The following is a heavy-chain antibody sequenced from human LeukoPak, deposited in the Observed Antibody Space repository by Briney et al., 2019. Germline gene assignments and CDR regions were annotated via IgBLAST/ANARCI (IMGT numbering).Heavy chain of an antibody. Sequence: SETLSLTCTVSGGSISSSSYFWGWIRQPPGKGLEWIGSISFTGSNYCNPSLKSRVTISVDTSKNQFSLKLSSVTAADAAVYYCASPYDPYYFDCWGQGTLVTVSS. V-gene: IGHV4-39*01. CDR1: GGSISSSSYF. CDR3: ASPYDPYYFDC. D-gene: IGHD3-16*01. CDR2: ISFTGSN. J-gene: IGHJ4*02.